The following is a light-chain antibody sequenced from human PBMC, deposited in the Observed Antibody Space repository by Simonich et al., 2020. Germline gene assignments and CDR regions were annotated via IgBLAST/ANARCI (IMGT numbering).Light chain of an antibody. CDR1: QSLLHSNGYNY. CDR3: IQALQTPNT. V-gene: IGKV2-28*01. J-gene: IGKJ2*01. CDR2: LGS. Sequence: DIVMTQSPLSLPVTPGEPDSISCRSSQSLLHSNGYNYLDWYLQKPGQSPQLLIYLGSNRASGVPDRFSGSGSGTDFTLKISRVEAEDVGVYYCIQALQTPNTFGQGTKLEIK.